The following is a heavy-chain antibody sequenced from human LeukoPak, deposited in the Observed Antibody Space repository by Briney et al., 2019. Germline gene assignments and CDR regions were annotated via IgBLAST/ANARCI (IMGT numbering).Heavy chain of an antibody. V-gene: IGHV1-18*01. CDR3: ARVREIAAEP. CDR1: GYSSSNYG. Sequence: ASVKVSCKASGYSSSNYGISWVRQAPGQGLEWMGWIHIYRGNTNYAQKLQGRVTMTTDTSTSTAYMELRSLRSDDTAVYYCARVREIAAEPWGQGTLVTVSS. CDR2: IHIYRGNT. D-gene: IGHD6-13*01. J-gene: IGHJ5*02.